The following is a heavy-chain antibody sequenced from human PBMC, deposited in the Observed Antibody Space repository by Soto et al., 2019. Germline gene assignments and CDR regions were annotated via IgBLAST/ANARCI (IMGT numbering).Heavy chain of an antibody. V-gene: IGHV3-23*01. CDR1: GFTFSSYA. J-gene: IGHJ6*02. Sequence: GGSLRLSCAASGFTFSSYAMSWVRQAPGKGLEWVSAISGSGGSTYYADSVKGRFTISRDNSKNTLYLQMNSLRAEDTAVYYCVKDHPAAPSSDGMDVWGQGTTVTVSS. CDR2: ISGSGGST. D-gene: IGHD2-2*01. CDR3: VKDHPAAPSSDGMDV.